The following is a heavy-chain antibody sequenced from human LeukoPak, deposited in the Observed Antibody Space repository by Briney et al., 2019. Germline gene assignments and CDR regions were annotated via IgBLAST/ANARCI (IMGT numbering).Heavy chain of an antibody. CDR2: ISQDGGTV. J-gene: IGHJ4*02. Sequence: PGGSLRLSCAAPRSTFSRDWMSWVRQAPGGGLEFVANISQDGGTVTYVDSVNGRFTISRAYAKDSLYLQMSSLRSDATAVYYCTRDLGGGYYDDWGQGILVTVSS. V-gene: IGHV3-7*01. D-gene: IGHD3-16*01. CDR1: RSTFSRDW. CDR3: TRDLGGGYYDD.